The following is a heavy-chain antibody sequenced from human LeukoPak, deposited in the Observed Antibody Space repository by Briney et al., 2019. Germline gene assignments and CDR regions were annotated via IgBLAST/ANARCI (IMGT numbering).Heavy chain of an antibody. CDR1: GGSISSYY. CDR2: IYYTGST. D-gene: IGHD1-14*01. CDR3: ARGEPVDY. Sequence: SETLSLTCTVSGGSISSYYWNWIRQPPGKGLEWIGYIYYTGSTNYNPSLKSRVTISVDTSKNQFSLELTSVTTADTAVYYCARGEPVDYWGQGTLVTVSS. J-gene: IGHJ4*02. V-gene: IGHV4-59*01.